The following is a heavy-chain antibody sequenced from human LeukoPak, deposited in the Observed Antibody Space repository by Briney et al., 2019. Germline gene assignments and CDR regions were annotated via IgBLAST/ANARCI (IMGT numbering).Heavy chain of an antibody. CDR3: ATGGYSYGSPIFDY. J-gene: IGHJ4*02. Sequence: SETLSLTCAVYGGSFSGYYWSWLRQPPGKGLEWIGEINHSGSTNYNPSLKSRVTISVDTSKNQFSLKLSSVTAADTAVYYCATGGYSYGSPIFDYWGQGTLVTVSS. V-gene: IGHV4-34*01. D-gene: IGHD5-18*01. CDR2: INHSGST. CDR1: GGSFSGYY.